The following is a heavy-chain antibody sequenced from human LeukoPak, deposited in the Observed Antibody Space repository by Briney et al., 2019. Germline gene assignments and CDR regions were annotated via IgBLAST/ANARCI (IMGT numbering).Heavy chain of an antibody. CDR1: GFTFSSYA. Sequence: GGSLRLSCAASGFTFSSYAMYWVRQSLGKGLEWVAVMSYDGFNKYYADSVKGRFTISRDNSKNTLYLQMNSLRAEDTAVYYCAKTKGYSYGYYFDYWGQGTLVTVSS. J-gene: IGHJ4*02. D-gene: IGHD5-18*01. CDR2: MSYDGFNK. CDR3: AKTKGYSYGYYFDY. V-gene: IGHV3-30*18.